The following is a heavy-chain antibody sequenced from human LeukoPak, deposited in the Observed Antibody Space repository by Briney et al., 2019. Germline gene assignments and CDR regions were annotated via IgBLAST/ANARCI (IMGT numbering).Heavy chain of an antibody. V-gene: IGHV1-18*01. CDR3: ARGRLEPPDY. D-gene: IGHD1-1*01. CDR1: GYTFTSYG. Sequence: ASVKASCKASGYTFTSYGISWVRLAPGQGLEWMGWISGYNGNRNFAQKLQGRVTMTTDSSTSTAYMELRSLRSDDTAVYYCARGRLEPPDYWGQGTLVTVSS. CDR2: ISGYNGNR. J-gene: IGHJ4*02.